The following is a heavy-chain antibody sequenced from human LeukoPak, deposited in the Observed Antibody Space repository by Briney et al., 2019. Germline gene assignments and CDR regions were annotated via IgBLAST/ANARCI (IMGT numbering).Heavy chain of an antibody. CDR2: ISAYNDNT. V-gene: IGHV1-18*01. CDR3: ASLRYFDWLLVY. Sequence: ASVKVSCKASGYTFTSYGISWVRQAPGQGLEWMGWISAYNDNTNYAQKLQGRVSMTTDTSTSTAYMELRSLRSDDTAMYYCASLRYFDWLLVYWGQGTLVSVSS. J-gene: IGHJ4*02. CDR1: GYTFTSYG. D-gene: IGHD3-9*01.